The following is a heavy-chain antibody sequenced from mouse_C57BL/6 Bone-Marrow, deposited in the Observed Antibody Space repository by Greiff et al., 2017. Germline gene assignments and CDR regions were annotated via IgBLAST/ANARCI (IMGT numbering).Heavy chain of an antibody. CDR3: ARHEDDYDGGTWFAY. J-gene: IGHJ3*01. D-gene: IGHD2-4*01. CDR2: INSDGGST. CDR1: EYEFPSHD. Sequence: EVMLVESGGGLVQPGESLQLSCESNEYEFPSHDMSWVRKTPEKRLALVAAINSDGGSTYYPDTMERRFIISRDKTKKTLYLQMSSLRSEDTALYYCARHEDDYDGGTWFAYWGQGTLVTVSA. V-gene: IGHV5-2*03.